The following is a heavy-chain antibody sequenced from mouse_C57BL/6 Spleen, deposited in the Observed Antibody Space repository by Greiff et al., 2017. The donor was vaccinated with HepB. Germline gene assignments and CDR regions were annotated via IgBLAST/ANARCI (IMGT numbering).Heavy chain of an antibody. D-gene: IGHD1-1*01. CDR3: ARSGYYGSSYDWYFDV. J-gene: IGHJ1*03. CDR1: GYTFTSYT. V-gene: IGHV1-4*01. CDR2: INPSSGYT. Sequence: QVQLQQSGAELARPGASVKMSCKASGYTFTSYTMHWVKQRPGQGLEWIGYINPSSGYTKYNQKFKDKATLTADKSSSTAYMKLSSLTSEDSAVYYCARSGYYGSSYDWYFDVWGTGTTVTVSS.